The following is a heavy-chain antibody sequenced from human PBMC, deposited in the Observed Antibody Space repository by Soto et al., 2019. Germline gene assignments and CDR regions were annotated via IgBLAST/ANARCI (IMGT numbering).Heavy chain of an antibody. CDR1: GFTFSSYS. Sequence: GGSLRLSCAASGFTFSSYSMNWVRQAPGKGLEWVSYISSSSSTIYYADSVKGRFTISRDNAKNSLYLQMNSLRAEDTAVYYCARDYQAEGFDPWGQGTLVTVSS. D-gene: IGHD2-2*01. J-gene: IGHJ5*02. CDR2: ISSSSSTI. V-gene: IGHV3-48*01. CDR3: ARDYQAEGFDP.